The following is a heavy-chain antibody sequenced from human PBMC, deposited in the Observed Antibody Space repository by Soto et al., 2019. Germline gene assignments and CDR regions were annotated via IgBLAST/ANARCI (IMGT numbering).Heavy chain of an antibody. CDR1: GGSISTHY. CDR3: ARDYYGDYYFDS. D-gene: IGHD4-17*01. J-gene: IGHJ4*02. CDR2: IDYKGNT. Sequence: SETLSLTCTVSGGSISTHYWNWVRQPPGKGLEWIGYIDYKGNTKYNPSLKSRVTTSVDTSNNQFSLNLNSVTAADTAVYDCARDYYGDYYFDSWGQGILVTVSS. V-gene: IGHV4-59*11.